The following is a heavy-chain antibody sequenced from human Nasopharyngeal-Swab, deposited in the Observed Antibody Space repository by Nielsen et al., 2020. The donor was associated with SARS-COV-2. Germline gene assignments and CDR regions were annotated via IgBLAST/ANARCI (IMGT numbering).Heavy chain of an antibody. CDR2: IKQDGSEK. CDR3: AKDLNSNFLNYMDV. D-gene: IGHD4-11*01. J-gene: IGHJ6*03. Sequence: GVLKISCAASGFTFSNYWMCWVRQAPGKGLEWVANIKQDGSEKYYVDSVKGRFTISRDNSKSTLYLQMNSLRAEDTAAYYCAKDLNSNFLNYMDVWGKGTTVSVSS. V-gene: IGHV3-7*03. CDR1: GFTFSNYW.